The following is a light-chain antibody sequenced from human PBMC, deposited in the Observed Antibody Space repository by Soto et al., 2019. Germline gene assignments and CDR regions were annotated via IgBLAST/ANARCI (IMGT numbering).Light chain of an antibody. V-gene: IGKV3-20*01. Sequence: EIVLTQSPGTLSLSPGERATLSCRASKSVSSSYLAWYQQKPGQAPRLLIYRASIRATGIPDRFSGSGSGTDFTLTISRLEPEDFAVYYCQQYGSSPLYTFGQGTKLEIK. CDR2: RAS. CDR1: KSVSSSY. CDR3: QQYGSSPLYT. J-gene: IGKJ2*01.